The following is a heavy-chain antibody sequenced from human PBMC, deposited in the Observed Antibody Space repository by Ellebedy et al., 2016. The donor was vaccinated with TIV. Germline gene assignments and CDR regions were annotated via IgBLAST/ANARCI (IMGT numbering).Heavy chain of an antibody. D-gene: IGHD3-10*01. CDR1: GFTFSSYS. CDR3: ARGEIWFGEFYFDY. Sequence: GESLKISCAASGFTFSSYSMNWVRQAPGKGLEWVSSISSSSSYIYYADSVKGRFTISRDNAKNSLYLQMNSLRAEDTAVYYCARGEIWFGEFYFDYWGQGTLVTVSS. CDR2: ISSSSSYI. J-gene: IGHJ4*02. V-gene: IGHV3-21*01.